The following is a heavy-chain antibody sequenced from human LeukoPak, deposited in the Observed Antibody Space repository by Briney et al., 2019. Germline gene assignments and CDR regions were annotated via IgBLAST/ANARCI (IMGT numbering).Heavy chain of an antibody. CDR2: ISTSSSYI. D-gene: IGHD3-3*01. V-gene: IGHV3-21*01. Sequence: GGSLRLSCAASGFTFSSYSMNWVRQAPGKGLEWVSSISTSSSYIYYADSVKGRFTISRDNAKNSLFLQTNSLRAEDTAAYYCARGTYDFVQIDYWGQGTLVTVSS. CDR1: GFTFSSYS. CDR3: ARGTYDFVQIDY. J-gene: IGHJ4*02.